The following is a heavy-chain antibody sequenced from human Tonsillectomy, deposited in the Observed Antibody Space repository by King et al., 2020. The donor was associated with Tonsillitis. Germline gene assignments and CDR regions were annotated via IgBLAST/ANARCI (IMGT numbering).Heavy chain of an antibody. CDR2: ISATGGST. J-gene: IGHJ4*02. V-gene: IGHV3-23*04. D-gene: IGHD5-18*01. CDR3: AKAFHPWIQLWLHDY. Sequence: DVQLVESGGGLVQPGGSLRLSCAASGFTFSNYAMSWVRQAPGRGLEWVSSISATGGSTYYADSAKGRFTISRDTSKTTLFLQMSSLRAEDTAVYYCAKAFHPWIQLWLHDYWGQGTLVTVSS. CDR1: GFTFSNYA.